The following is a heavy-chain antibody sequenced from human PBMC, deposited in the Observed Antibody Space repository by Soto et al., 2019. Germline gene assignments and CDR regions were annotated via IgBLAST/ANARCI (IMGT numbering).Heavy chain of an antibody. D-gene: IGHD3-10*01. CDR2: IKQDGSEK. CDR3: ARDGGVLLWFGESALDY. CDR1: GFTFSSYW. V-gene: IGHV3-7*01. Sequence: GGSLRLSCAASGFTFSSYWMSWVRQAPGKGLEWVANIKQDGSEKYYVDSVKGRFTISRDNAKNSLYLQMNSLRAEDTAVYYCARDGGVLLWFGESALDYWGQGTLVTVSS. J-gene: IGHJ4*02.